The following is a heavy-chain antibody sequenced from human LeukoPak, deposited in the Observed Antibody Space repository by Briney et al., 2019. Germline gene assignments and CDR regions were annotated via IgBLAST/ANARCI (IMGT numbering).Heavy chain of an antibody. CDR3: ARLERGWGYCSGGSCYLGWFDP. J-gene: IGHJ5*02. D-gene: IGHD2-15*01. CDR2: IYPGDSDT. CDR1: GYSFTSYW. Sequence: HGESLKISCKGSGYSFTSYWIGWVRQMPGKGLEWMGIIYPGDSDTRYSPSFQGQVTISADKSISTAYLQWSSLKASDTAMYYCARLERGWGYCSGGSCYLGWFDPWGQGTLVTVSS. V-gene: IGHV5-51*01.